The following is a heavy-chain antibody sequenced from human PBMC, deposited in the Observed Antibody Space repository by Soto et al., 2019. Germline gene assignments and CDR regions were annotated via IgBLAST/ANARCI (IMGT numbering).Heavy chain of an antibody. Sequence: QVQLVQSGAEVKKPGSSVKVSCKASGGTFSSYAISWVRQAPGQGLEWMGGIMAIFGTANYAQKFQGRVTITADESTSTAYMELSSLRSEDTAVYYCARGGRIAAADYYYYGMDVWGQGTTVTVSS. CDR3: ARGGRIAAADYYYYGMDV. CDR2: IMAIFGTA. J-gene: IGHJ6*02. V-gene: IGHV1-69*01. CDR1: GGTFSSYA. D-gene: IGHD6-13*01.